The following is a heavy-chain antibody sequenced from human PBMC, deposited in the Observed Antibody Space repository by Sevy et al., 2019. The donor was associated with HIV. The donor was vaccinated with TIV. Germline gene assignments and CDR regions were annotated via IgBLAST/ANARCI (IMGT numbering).Heavy chain of an antibody. D-gene: IGHD2-15*01. V-gene: IGHV1-2*06. J-gene: IGHJ4*02. CDR3: ARAYCSDGSCYEDAY. CDR2: ISPMNGDT. Sequence: ASLKVSCKASGYTFTGYYIHWVRQAPGQGLEWMGRISPMNGDTDYAQKFQGRVTMTRDTSISAAYLDVTRLRSDDTATYYCARAYCSDGSCYEDAYWGQGTLVTVSS. CDR1: GYTFTGYY.